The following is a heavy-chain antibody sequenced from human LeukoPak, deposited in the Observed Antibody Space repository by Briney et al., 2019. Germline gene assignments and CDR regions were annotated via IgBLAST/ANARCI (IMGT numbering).Heavy chain of an antibody. J-gene: IGHJ4*02. D-gene: IGHD2-2*01. Sequence: GGSLRLSCAASGFTFSDYAMNWIRQAPGKGLEWVSSISSGGSYISYADSVKGRFTVSRDNAKDSLFLQMRSLRDEDTAVYYCARGPALYCTSSSCLDGVDWGQGTLVSVSS. CDR3: ARGPALYCTSSSCLDGVD. V-gene: IGHV3-21*01. CDR2: ISSGGSYI. CDR1: GFTFSDYA.